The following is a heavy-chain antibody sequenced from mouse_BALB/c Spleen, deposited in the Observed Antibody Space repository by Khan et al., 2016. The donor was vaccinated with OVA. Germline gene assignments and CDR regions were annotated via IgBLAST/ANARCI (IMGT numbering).Heavy chain of an antibody. J-gene: IGHJ4*01. CDR1: GFSLTSYG. Sequence: VQLLESGPGLVAPSQSLSITCTASGFSLTSYGIHWVRQAPGKGLEWLGLIWAGGSTNYNSAPMSGLCISIDNSKSQVFLKMNSLQTDDTAMYYCSRGDGYYDDAMDYWGQGTSVTVSS. D-gene: IGHD2-3*01. CDR3: SRGDGYYDDAMDY. V-gene: IGHV2-9*02. CDR2: IWAGGST.